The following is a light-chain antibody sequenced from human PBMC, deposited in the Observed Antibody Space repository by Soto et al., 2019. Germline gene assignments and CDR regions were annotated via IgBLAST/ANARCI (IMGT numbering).Light chain of an antibody. Sequence: EIVLTQSPGTLSLSPGERATLSCRASQSVSSSYLAWYQQKPGQAPRLLIYGAFNRASGIPDRFSGRGSGTDFTLTIRRLEPEDFAVYHCQHYSTSPAWTFGQGTKVDIK. CDR2: GAF. J-gene: IGKJ1*01. CDR1: QSVSSSY. CDR3: QHYSTSPAWT. V-gene: IGKV3-20*01.